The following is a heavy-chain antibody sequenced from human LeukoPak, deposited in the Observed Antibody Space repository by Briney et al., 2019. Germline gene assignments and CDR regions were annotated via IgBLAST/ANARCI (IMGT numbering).Heavy chain of an antibody. CDR3: ARGVRNLDY. J-gene: IGHJ4*02. D-gene: IGHD5-24*01. CDR2: IHYTGST. CDR1: GGSISSYY. V-gene: IGHV4-59*01. Sequence: PSETLSLTCTVSGGSISSYYWSWIRQPPGKGLEWIGYIHYTGSTNYNSSLKSRVTISVDTSKNQFSLKLSSVTAADTAVYYCARGVRNLDYWGQGTLVTVSS.